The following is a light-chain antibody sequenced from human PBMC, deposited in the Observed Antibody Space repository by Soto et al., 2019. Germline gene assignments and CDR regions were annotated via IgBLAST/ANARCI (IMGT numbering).Light chain of an antibody. V-gene: IGKV3-20*01. Sequence: EVVLTQSPATLSVSPGERATLSCRASQSVTSTYLTWYQQKPGQAPRLLIHGTSNRATGIPDRFSGSGSGTDFTLTISRLEPEDFAVYYCQQYGSSPGYSFGQGTKVDIK. J-gene: IGKJ2*03. CDR3: QQYGSSPGYS. CDR2: GTS. CDR1: QSVTSTY.